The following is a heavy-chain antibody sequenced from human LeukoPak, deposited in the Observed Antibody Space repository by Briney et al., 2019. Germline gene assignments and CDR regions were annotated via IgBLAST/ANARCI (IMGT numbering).Heavy chain of an antibody. V-gene: IGHV1-24*01. CDR2: FDPEDGET. Sequence: KVSCXXSGYTLTELSMHWVRQAPGKGLEWMGGFDPEDGETIYAQKFQGRVTMTEDTSTDTAYMELSSLRSEDTAVYYCAAASGSYSNWFDPWGQGTLVTVSS. D-gene: IGHD3-10*01. CDR1: GYTLTELS. J-gene: IGHJ5*02. CDR3: AAASGSYSNWFDP.